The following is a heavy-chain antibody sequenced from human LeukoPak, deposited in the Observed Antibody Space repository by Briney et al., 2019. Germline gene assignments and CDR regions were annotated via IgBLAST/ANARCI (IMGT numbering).Heavy chain of an antibody. Sequence: WGTLRLTCAPSGMSFSSYWSVCVRQAPGKGMEWVANIKQDGSEKYYVDSVKGRFTISRDNAKNSLYLQMNSLRAEDTAVYYCARDHMVRGVYYFDYWGQGTLVTVSS. D-gene: IGHD3-10*01. CDR3: ARDHMVRGVYYFDY. CDR1: GMSFSSYW. V-gene: IGHV3-7*01. CDR2: IKQDGSEK. J-gene: IGHJ4*02.